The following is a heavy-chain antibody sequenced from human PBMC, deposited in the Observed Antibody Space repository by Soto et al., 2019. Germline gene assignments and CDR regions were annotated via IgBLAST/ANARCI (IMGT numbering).Heavy chain of an antibody. J-gene: IGHJ4*02. Sequence: QVQLEQSGAEVKKRGASVKVSCKASGYTFTSYAMHWVRQAPGQRLEWMGWINAGNGNTKYSQKFQGRVTITRDTSASTAYMELSSLRSEDTAVYYCSRGYSSSADDYCGQGTLVTVSS. D-gene: IGHD6-6*01. CDR2: INAGNGNT. CDR1: GYTFTSYA. CDR3: SRGYSSSADDY. V-gene: IGHV1-3*01.